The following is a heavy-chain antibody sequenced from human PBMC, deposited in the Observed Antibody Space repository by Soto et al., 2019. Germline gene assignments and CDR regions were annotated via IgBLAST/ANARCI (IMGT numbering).Heavy chain of an antibody. CDR3: ARAPRPIYCSSTSCYTGTYYFDY. D-gene: IGHD2-2*02. Sequence: GGSLRLSCAASGFTFSSYSMNWVRQAPGKGLEWVSSISSSSSYIYYADSVKGRFTISRDNAKNSLYLQMNSLRAEDTAVYYCARAPRPIYCSSTSCYTGTYYFDYWGQGTLVTVSS. CDR1: GFTFSSYS. J-gene: IGHJ4*02. CDR2: ISSSSSYI. V-gene: IGHV3-21*01.